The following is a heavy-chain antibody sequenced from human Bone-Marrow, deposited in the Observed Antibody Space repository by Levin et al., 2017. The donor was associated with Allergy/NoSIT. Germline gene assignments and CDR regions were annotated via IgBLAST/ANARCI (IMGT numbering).Heavy chain of an antibody. D-gene: IGHD6-19*01. V-gene: IGHV1-2*02. J-gene: IGHJ4*02. CDR1: GYTFIGFY. Sequence: GASVKVSCKTSGYTFIGFYLSWVRQAPGQGLEWMGWINPNNGDTKSAEEFQGRVTMTSDTSITTAYMELRSLTSDDTAVYFCAEDALAVAGEIDWGQGTLVTVST. CDR2: INPNNGDT. CDR3: AEDALAVAGEID.